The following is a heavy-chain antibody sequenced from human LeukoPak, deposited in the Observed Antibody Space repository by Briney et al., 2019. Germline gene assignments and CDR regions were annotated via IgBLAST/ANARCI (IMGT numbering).Heavy chain of an antibody. CDR2: INPNSGGT. J-gene: IGHJ4*02. V-gene: IGHV1-2*06. CDR3: ARHPGTAVYSFDY. Sequence: GASLKVSCKASGYTFTGYYIHWVLQAPGQGLEWMGRINPNSGGTNYAQKFQGRVTMTRDTSISTAYMELSRLRSDDTAVYYCARHPGTAVYSFDYWGQGTLVSVSS. CDR1: GYTFTGYY. D-gene: IGHD3-10*01.